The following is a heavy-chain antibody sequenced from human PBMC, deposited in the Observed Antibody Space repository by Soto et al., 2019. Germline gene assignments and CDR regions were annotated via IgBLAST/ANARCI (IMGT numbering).Heavy chain of an antibody. Sequence: QVQLVQSGAEVKKPGASVKVSCKASGYTFTSYAVHWVRQAPGQRLEWMGWINAGNGNTKYSQKFQGRVTLNRDTSASTAYMEPSCLRSEDTAVYYCARDAGYSYGDNWGQGTLVNVSS. CDR2: INAGNGNT. J-gene: IGHJ4*02. CDR1: GYTFTSYA. D-gene: IGHD5-18*01. CDR3: ARDAGYSYGDN. V-gene: IGHV1-3*01.